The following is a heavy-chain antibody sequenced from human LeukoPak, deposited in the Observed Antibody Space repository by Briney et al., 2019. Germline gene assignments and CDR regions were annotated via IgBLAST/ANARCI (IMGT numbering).Heavy chain of an antibody. Sequence: GASVKVSCKASGYTFTDYYMHWVRQAPGQGLEWMGWINPSSGGTNYAQKFQGRVTVTRDTSISTAYMDLSRLRSDDTAFYYCARDLRTVTVAGLGVFDIWGQGTIVSVSS. D-gene: IGHD6-19*01. V-gene: IGHV1-2*02. J-gene: IGHJ3*02. CDR3: ARDLRTVTVAGLGVFDI. CDR2: INPSSGGT. CDR1: GYTFTDYY.